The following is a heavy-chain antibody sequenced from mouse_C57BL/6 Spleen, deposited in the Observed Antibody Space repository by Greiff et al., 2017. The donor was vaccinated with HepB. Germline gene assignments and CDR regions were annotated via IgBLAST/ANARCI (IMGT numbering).Heavy chain of an antibody. CDR1: GYSITSGYD. V-gene: IGHV3-1*01. CDR3: ARGGNYWYFDV. Sequence: EVKLVESGPGMVKPSQSLSLTCTVTGYSITSGYDWHWIRHFPGNKLEWMGYISYSGSTNYNPSLKSRISITHDTSKNHFFLKLNSVTTEDTASYYCARGGNYWYFDVWGTGTTVTVSS. J-gene: IGHJ1*03. D-gene: IGHD2-1*01. CDR2: ISYSGST.